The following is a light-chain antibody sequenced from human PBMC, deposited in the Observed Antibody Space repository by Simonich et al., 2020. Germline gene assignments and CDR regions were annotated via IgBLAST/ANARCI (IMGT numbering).Light chain of an antibody. CDR1: SSDVGGYNL. CDR2: EGS. J-gene: IGLJ2*01. Sequence: QSALTQPASVSGSPGQSITISCTGTSSDVGGYNLVYWYQQHPGKAPKLMMYEGSKRPSGVSNRFSGSKSGNTASLTSSGLQAEDEADYYCCSYAGSSTVVFGGGTKLTVL. CDR3: CSYAGSSTVV. V-gene: IGLV2-23*01.